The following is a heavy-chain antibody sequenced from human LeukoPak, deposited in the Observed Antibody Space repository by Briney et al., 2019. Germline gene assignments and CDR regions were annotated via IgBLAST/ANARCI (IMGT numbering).Heavy chain of an antibody. CDR1: GFTFDDYW. V-gene: IGHV3-7*03. CDR2: INQDGSEK. D-gene: IGHD3-22*01. J-gene: IGHJ4*02. Sequence: GGSLRLSCGASGFTFDDYWMSWVRQAPGQGLEWVANINQDGSEKYYLDSAKGRFTISRDNARNSLYLQMNSLRAEDTALYYCARHYYDSSGYYLGVFDYWGQGTLVTVSS. CDR3: ARHYYDSSGYYLGVFDY.